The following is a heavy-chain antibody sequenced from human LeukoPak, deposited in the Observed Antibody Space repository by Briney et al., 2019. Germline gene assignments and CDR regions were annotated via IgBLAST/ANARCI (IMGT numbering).Heavy chain of an antibody. CDR1: GGSISSSNW. D-gene: IGHD1-7*01. CDR3: ARDLSITGTMGRFDP. J-gene: IGHJ5*02. Sequence: SGTLSLTCAVSGGSISSSNWWSWVRQPPGKGLEWIGEIYHSGSTYYNPSLKSRVTISVDRSKNQFSLKLSSVTAADTAVYYCARDLSITGTMGRFDPWGQGTLVTVSS. V-gene: IGHV4-4*02. CDR2: IYHSGST.